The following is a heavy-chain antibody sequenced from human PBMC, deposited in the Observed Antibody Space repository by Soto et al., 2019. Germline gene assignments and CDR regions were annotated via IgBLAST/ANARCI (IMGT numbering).Heavy chain of an antibody. CDR3: ARGLGTRNKAA. V-gene: IGHV4-34*01. CDR2: INHSGST. CDR1: GGSFSGYY. D-gene: IGHD1-1*01. J-gene: IGHJ5*02. Sequence: SETLSLTCAVYGGSFSGYYWSWIRQPPGKGLEWIGEINHSGSTNYNPSLKSRVTISVDTSKNQFSLKLSSVTAADTAVYYCARGLGTRNKAAWGQGTLVTVSS.